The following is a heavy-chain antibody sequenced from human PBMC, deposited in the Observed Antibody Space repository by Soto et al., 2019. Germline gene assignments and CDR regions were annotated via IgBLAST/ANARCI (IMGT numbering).Heavy chain of an antibody. CDR3: ARDADSSGYSRVFDY. D-gene: IGHD3-22*01. CDR2: ISAYNGNT. J-gene: IGHJ4*02. V-gene: IGHV1-18*01. Sequence: VSVKVSCKASGYTFTSYGISWVRQAPGQGLERMGWISAYNGNTNYAQKLQGRVTMTTDTSTSTAYMELRSLRSDDTAVYYCARDADSSGYSRVFDYWGQGTLVTVSS. CDR1: GYTFTSYG.